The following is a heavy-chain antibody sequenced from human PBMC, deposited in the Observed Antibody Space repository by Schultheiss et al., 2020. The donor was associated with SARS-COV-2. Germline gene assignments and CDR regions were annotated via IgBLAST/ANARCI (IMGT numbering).Heavy chain of an antibody. V-gene: IGHV4-59*01. J-gene: IGHJ4*02. CDR3: VTSGAAAGYFDH. Sequence: SETLSLTCTVSGGSISSYYWSWIRQPPGKGLEWIGYIYYSGSTYYNPSLKSRVTMSVDTSKNQFSLKLSSVTAADTAVYYCVTSGAAAGYFDHWGQGNLVTVSS. CDR2: IYYSGST. CDR1: GGSISSYY. D-gene: IGHD6-13*01.